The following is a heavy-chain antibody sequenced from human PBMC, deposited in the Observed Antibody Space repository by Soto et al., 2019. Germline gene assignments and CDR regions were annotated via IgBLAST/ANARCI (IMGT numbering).Heavy chain of an antibody. CDR1: GGSISSGGYY. D-gene: IGHD5-12*01. CDR3: ARAGGDSGYDYWGDQPTNWFDP. V-gene: IGHV4-31*03. CDR2: IYYSGST. J-gene: IGHJ5*02. Sequence: SETLSLTCTVFGGSISSGGYYWSWIRQHPGKGLEWIGYIYYSGSTYYNPSLKSRVTISVDTSKNQFSLKLSSVTAADTAVYYCARAGGDSGYDYWGDQPTNWFDPWGQGTLVTVSS.